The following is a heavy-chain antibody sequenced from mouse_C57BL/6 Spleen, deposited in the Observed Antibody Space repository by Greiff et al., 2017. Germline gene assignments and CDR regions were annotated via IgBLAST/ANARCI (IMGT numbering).Heavy chain of an antibody. Sequence: QVQLQQPGAELVRPGSSVKLSCKASGYTFTSYWMHWVKQRPIQGLEWIGNIDPSDSETHYNQKFKDKATLTVDKSSSTAYMQLSSLTSEDSAVYYCARGDYYGSSLDWYFDVWGTGTTVTVSS. CDR1: GYTFTSYW. D-gene: IGHD1-1*01. V-gene: IGHV1-52*01. CDR3: ARGDYYGSSLDWYFDV. CDR2: IDPSDSET. J-gene: IGHJ1*03.